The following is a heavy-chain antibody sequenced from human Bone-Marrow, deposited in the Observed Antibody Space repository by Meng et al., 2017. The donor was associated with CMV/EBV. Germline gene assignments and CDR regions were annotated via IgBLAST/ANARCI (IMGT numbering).Heavy chain of an antibody. CDR3: ARGLVDQWRTKIDYYYYGMDV. Sequence: ASVKVSCKASGYTFTSYDINWVRQATGQGLEWMGWMNPNSGNTGYAQKFQGRVTITRNTSISTAYMELSSLRSEDTAVYYCARGLVDQWRTKIDYYYYGMDVWAQGTTVTVSS. J-gene: IGHJ6*02. V-gene: IGHV1-8*03. D-gene: IGHD6-19*01. CDR2: MNPNSGNT. CDR1: GYTFTSYD.